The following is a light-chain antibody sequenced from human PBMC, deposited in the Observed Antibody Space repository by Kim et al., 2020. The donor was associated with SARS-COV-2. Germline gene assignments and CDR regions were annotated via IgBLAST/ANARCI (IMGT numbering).Light chain of an antibody. Sequence: DIVMTQSPDSLAVSLGERATINCKSSQSLFYGSNNKNYLAWYQHKPGQPPNLLIYGASTRESGVPDRFSASGSGTDFTLTISSLQTEDVAVYYCQQYYSTPHTFGQGTKLEI. CDR3: QQYYSTPHT. V-gene: IGKV4-1*01. CDR2: GAS. CDR1: QSLFYGSNNKNY. J-gene: IGKJ2*01.